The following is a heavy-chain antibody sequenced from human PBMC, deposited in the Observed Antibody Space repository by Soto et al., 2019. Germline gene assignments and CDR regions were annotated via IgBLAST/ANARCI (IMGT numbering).Heavy chain of an antibody. Sequence: EVQLLESGGGLVQPGGSLRLSCAASGFTFGSFAMTWVRQAPGKGLEWVSAITATGGGVYFADSVKGRFTISRDNSNNSLYLQMNSLRAEDTADYYCAKYPYSSGYYPFDHWGQGTLVTVSS. CDR3: AKYPYSSGYYPFDH. J-gene: IGHJ4*02. CDR1: GFTFGSFA. D-gene: IGHD6-19*01. CDR2: ITATGGGV. V-gene: IGHV3-23*01.